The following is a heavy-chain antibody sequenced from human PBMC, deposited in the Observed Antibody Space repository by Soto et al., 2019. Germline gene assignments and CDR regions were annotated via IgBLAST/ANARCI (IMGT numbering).Heavy chain of an antibody. CDR2: IIPIFGTA. CDR3: ARDLNAREYSSSWPRMDV. D-gene: IGHD6-13*01. V-gene: IGHV1-69*13. CDR1: AGTFSSYA. J-gene: IGHJ6*02. Sequence: GXSVKVSWKASAGTFSSYAISWVRQAPGQGLEWMGGIIPIFGTANYAQKFQGRVTITADESTSTAYMELSSLRSEDTAVYYCARDLNAREYSSSWPRMDVWGQGTTVTVSS.